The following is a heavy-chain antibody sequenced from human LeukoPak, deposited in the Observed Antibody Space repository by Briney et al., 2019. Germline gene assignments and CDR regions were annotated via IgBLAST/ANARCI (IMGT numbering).Heavy chain of an antibody. CDR2: INHSGST. D-gene: IGHD3-9*01. J-gene: IGHJ6*04. CDR1: GGSFRGYY. CDR3: ARAPTLLRYFDWLSDV. V-gene: IGHV4-34*01. Sequence: SETLSLTCAVYGGSFRGYYWSGIRQPPGKGLEWIGEINHSGSTNYNPSLKSRVTISVDTSKNQFSLKLSSVTAADTAVYYCARAPTLLRYFDWLSDVWGKGTTVTVSS.